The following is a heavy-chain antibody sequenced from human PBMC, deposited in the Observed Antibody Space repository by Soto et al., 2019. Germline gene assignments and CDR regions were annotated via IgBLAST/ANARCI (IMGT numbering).Heavy chain of an antibody. D-gene: IGHD5-18*01. CDR2: ISAYNGNT. CDR3: ARARGAIQRWTAYYYDGMDV. J-gene: IGHJ6*02. V-gene: IGHV1-18*01. CDR1: GYTFTSYG. Sequence: QVPLVQSGAEVKKPGASVKVSCKASGYTFTSYGISWVRQAPGQGLEWMGWISAYNGNTNYAQKLQGRVTITTDTSTSTAYMELRSLRSDYSAVYYCARARGAIQRWTAYYYDGMDVWGQGTTVTVSS.